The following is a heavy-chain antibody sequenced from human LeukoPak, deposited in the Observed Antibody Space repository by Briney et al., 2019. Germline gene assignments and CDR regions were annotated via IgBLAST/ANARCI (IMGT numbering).Heavy chain of an antibody. V-gene: IGHV3-9*01. CDR2: ISWNSGSI. CDR1: GFTFVDYA. CDR3: AKAHYYYGMDV. Sequence: GGSLRLSCAASGFTFVDYAMHWVRQAPGKGLEWVSGISWNSGSIGYADSVKGRFTISRDNAKNSLYLQMNSLRAEDTALYYCAKAHYYYGMDVWGQGTTVTVSS. J-gene: IGHJ6*02.